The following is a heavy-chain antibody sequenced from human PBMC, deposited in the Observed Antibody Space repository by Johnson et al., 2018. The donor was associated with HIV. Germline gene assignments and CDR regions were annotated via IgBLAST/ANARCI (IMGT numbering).Heavy chain of an antibody. D-gene: IGHD2-15*01. V-gene: IGHV3-53*01. CDR2: MYSDGRT. Sequence: VQVVESGGGLIQPGGSLRLSCAASGFTISSNYMSWVRQAPGKGLEWVTVMYSDGRTFYADSVKGRFTISRDNSKNTLYLQMNSLRAEDTAVYYCAKSSRVATTFDAFDFWGQGTMVTVSS. J-gene: IGHJ3*01. CDR1: GFTISSNY. CDR3: AKSSRVATTFDAFDF.